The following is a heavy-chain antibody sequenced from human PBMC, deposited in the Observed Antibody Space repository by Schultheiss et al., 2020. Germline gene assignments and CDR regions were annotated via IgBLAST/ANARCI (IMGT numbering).Heavy chain of an antibody. CDR1: GYTFTSYG. Sequence: SVKVSCKASGYTFTSYGISWVRQAPGQGLEWMGGIIPIFGTANYAQKFQGRVTITADESTSTAYMELSSLRSEDTAVYYCASRERMLGGDWFDPWGQGTLVTVSS. J-gene: IGHJ5*02. CDR2: IIPIFGTA. V-gene: IGHV1-69*13. CDR3: ASRERMLGGDWFDP. D-gene: IGHD1-1*01.